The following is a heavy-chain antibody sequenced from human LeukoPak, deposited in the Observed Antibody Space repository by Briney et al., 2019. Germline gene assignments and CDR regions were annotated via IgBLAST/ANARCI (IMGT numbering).Heavy chain of an antibody. CDR3: ARYRVIANDYFDS. CDR1: AFTFGDYY. D-gene: IGHD2-21*01. CDR2: ISNSGNTI. J-gene: IGHJ4*02. V-gene: IGHV3-11*01. Sequence: GRSMSLACAVAAFTFGDYYMTWIRQAAGKGLGWVSYISNSGNTIKEADSVKGRFTISRDNAQNSLFLQMKSLRAEDTAVYYCARYRVIANDYFDSWGQGTLVTVSS.